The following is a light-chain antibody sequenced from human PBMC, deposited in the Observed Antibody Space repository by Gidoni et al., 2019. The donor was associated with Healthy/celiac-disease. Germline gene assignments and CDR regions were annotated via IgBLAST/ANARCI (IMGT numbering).Light chain of an antibody. CDR1: QGISSA. Sequence: AIQLTQSPSSPSASVGDRVTITCRASQGISSALTWYQQKPGKAPKLLIYDASSLESGVPSRFSGSGSGTDFTLTISSLQPEDFATYYCQQFNNYPQLTFGGGTKVEIK. V-gene: IGKV1D-13*01. CDR3: QQFNNYPQLT. J-gene: IGKJ4*01. CDR2: DAS.